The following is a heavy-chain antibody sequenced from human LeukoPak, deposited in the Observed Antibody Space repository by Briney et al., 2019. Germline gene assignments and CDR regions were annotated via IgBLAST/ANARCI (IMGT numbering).Heavy chain of an antibody. CDR2: ISSSSSTI. J-gene: IGHJ4*02. CDR3: ASPVLPAALRGFDY. V-gene: IGHV3-48*01. CDR1: GFTFSSYG. Sequence: GGSLRLSCAASGFTFSSYGMNWVRQAPGKGLEWVSYISSSSSTIYYADSVKGRFTISRDNAKNSLYLQMNSLRAEDTAVYYCASPVLPAALRGFDYWGQGTLVTVSS. D-gene: IGHD2-2*01.